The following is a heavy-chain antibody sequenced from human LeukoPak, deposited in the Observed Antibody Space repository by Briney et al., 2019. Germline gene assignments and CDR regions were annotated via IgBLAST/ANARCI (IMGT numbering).Heavy chain of an antibody. CDR3: ARDSNGLGYYYYYMDV. CDR2: ISSSSSTI. J-gene: IGHJ6*03. D-gene: IGHD1-1*01. Sequence: PGGSLRLSCAASGFTFSSYSMNWVRQAPGKGLEWVSYISSSSSTIYYADSVKGRFTISRDNAKNSLYLQMNSLRAEDTAVYYCARDSNGLGYYYYYMDVWGKGTTVTVSS. CDR1: GFTFSSYS. V-gene: IGHV3-48*01.